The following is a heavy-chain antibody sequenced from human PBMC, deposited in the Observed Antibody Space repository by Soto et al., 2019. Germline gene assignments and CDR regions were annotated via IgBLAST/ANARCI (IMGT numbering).Heavy chain of an antibody. CDR3: ARDAGEMATMRPDFEY. V-gene: IGHV1-3*01. CDR2: INAGNGNT. Sequence: ASVKVSCKASGYTFTSYAMHWVRQAPGQRLEWMGWINAGNGNTKYSQKFQGRVTITRDTSASTAYMELSSLRSEDTAVYYCARDAGEMATMRPDFEYWGQGTLVTVSS. D-gene: IGHD5-12*01. CDR1: GYTFTSYA. J-gene: IGHJ4*02.